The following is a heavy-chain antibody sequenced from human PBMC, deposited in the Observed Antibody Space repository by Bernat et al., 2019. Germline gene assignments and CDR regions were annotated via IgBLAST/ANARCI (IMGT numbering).Heavy chain of an antibody. D-gene: IGHD1-26*01. V-gene: IGHV3-30*03. J-gene: IGHJ4*02. CDR3: ATAQGLQIVGATTGRQIDY. Sequence: QVQLVESGGGVVQPGRSLRLSCAASGFTFSSYGMHWVRQAPGKGLEWVAVISYDGSNKYYADSVKGRFTISRDNSKNTLYLQMNSLGAEDTAVYYCATAQGLQIVGATTGRQIDYWGQGTLVTVSS. CDR2: ISYDGSNK. CDR1: GFTFSSYG.